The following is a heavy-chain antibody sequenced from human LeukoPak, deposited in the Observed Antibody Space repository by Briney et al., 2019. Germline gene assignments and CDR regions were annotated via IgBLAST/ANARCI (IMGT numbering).Heavy chain of an antibody. V-gene: IGHV3-7*04. J-gene: IGHJ4*02. CDR2: IKQDGSEI. Sequence: PGESLRLSCAAAGFTFSSYWMAWVRQAPGKGLEWVANIKQDGSEIHYVDSVKGRFTISRDNARNSVYLQMSSLRVEDTAVYYCARDMARREIVATMDFDCWGQGTLVTVSS. D-gene: IGHD5-12*01. CDR3: ARDMARREIVATMDFDC. CDR1: GFTFSSYW.